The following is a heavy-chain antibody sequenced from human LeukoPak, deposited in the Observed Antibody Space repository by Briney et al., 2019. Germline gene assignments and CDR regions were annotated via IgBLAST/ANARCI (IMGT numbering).Heavy chain of an antibody. CDR3: ARVSLWFGEHYYFDY. D-gene: IGHD3-10*01. CDR2: IYYSVST. J-gene: IGHJ4*02. V-gene: IGHV4-39*07. CDR1: GGSISSSSYY. Sequence: SETLSLTCTVSGGSISSSSYYWGWIRQPPGKGLEWIGSIYYSVSTYDNPSLKSRVTISVDTSKNQFSLKLSSVTAADTAVYYCARVSLWFGEHYYFDYWGQGTLVTVSS.